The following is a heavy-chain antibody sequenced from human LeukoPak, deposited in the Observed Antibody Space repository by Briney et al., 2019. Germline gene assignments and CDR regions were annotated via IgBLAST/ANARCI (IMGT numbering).Heavy chain of an antibody. D-gene: IGHD5-12*01. Sequence: GGSLRLSCAASGFTFSLYSITWVRQTPGRGLEWVSSISSSGSYIYYADSVKGRFTVSRDNAKNSLSLQMNSLRVEDTALYYCAKDSGSSSGYESWFDPWGQGTLVTVSS. CDR3: AKDSGSSSGYESWFDP. V-gene: IGHV3-21*04. CDR2: ISSSGSYI. J-gene: IGHJ5*02. CDR1: GFTFSLYS.